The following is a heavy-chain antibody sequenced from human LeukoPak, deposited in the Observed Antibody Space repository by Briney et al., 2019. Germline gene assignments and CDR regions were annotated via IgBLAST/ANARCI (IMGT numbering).Heavy chain of an antibody. J-gene: IGHJ3*02. CDR2: LFYSGST. Sequence: SETLSLTCTVSGGSISSSLDFWGWIRQPPGKGLEWIGTLFYSGSTKYNPSLKSRVNINAVTSKSQFSLKMTSVTAADTAVYYCARRAYSVPYAFEIWGQGTMVTVS. V-gene: IGHV4-39*01. D-gene: IGHD2-21*01. CDR3: ARRAYSVPYAFEI. CDR1: GGSISSSLDF.